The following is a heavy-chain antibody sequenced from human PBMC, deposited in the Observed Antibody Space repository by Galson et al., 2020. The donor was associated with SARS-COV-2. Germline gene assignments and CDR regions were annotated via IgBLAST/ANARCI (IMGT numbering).Heavy chain of an antibody. CDR1: GYTFANYD. CDR2: MNPKSGNT. Sequence: ASVNVSCEASGYTFANYDVNWVRQATGQGLEWMGWMNPKSGNTGYAQRFQGRVTITRDTSINTAYLELSSLRSEDTAVYYCARAAKHYNFLTGYLNYYYYYMDVWGTGTTVTISS. CDR3: ARAAKHYNFLTGYLNYYYYYMDV. J-gene: IGHJ6*03. V-gene: IGHV1-8*03. D-gene: IGHD3-9*01.